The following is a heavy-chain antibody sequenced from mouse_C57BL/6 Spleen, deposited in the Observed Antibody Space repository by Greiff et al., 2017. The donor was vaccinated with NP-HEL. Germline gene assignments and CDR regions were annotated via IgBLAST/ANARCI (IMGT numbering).Heavy chain of an antibody. CDR3: ALITTVENYFDY. CDR2: IYPVSGNT. D-gene: IGHD1-1*01. Sequence: VQLQQSGPELVKPGASVKISCKASGYTFTDYYINWVKQRPGQGLEWIGWIYPVSGNTKYNEKFKGKATLTVDTSSSTAYMQLSSLTSEDSAVYFCALITTVENYFDYWGQGTTLTVSS. J-gene: IGHJ2*01. CDR1: GYTFTDYY. V-gene: IGHV1-84*01.